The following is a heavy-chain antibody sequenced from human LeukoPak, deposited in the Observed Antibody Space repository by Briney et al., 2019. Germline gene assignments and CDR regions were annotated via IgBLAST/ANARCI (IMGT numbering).Heavy chain of an antibody. J-gene: IGHJ5*02. D-gene: IGHD3-3*01. CDR3: ARGPNYDFWSGPPNWFDP. CDR2: IDSSSIYI. Sequence: PGGSLRLSCAASGFTFSSYSMNWVRQAPGKGLEWVSSIDSSSIYIYHADSVKGRFTISRDNAKNSLYLQMNSLRVEDTAVYYCARGPNYDFWSGPPNWFDPWGQGTLVTVSS. V-gene: IGHV3-21*01. CDR1: GFTFSSYS.